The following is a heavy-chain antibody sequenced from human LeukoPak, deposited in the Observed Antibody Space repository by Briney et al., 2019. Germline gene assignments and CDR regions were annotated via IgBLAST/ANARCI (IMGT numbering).Heavy chain of an antibody. Sequence: SETLSLTCTVSGGSISSYYWSWIRQPPGKGLEWIGYIYYSGSTYYNPSLKSRVTISVDTSKNQFSLKLSSVTAADTAVYFCASCSYYYFYMDVWGKGTTVTVSS. V-gene: IGHV4-59*08. CDR2: IYYSGST. CDR3: ASCSYYYFYMDV. D-gene: IGHD2-21*01. J-gene: IGHJ6*03. CDR1: GGSISSYY.